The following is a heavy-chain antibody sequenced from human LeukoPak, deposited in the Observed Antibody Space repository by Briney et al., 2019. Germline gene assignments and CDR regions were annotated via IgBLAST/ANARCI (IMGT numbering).Heavy chain of an antibody. CDR2: IRYDGSNK. J-gene: IGHJ4*02. Sequence: GGSLRLSCAASGFTFSSYGMHWVRQAPGKGLEWVAFIRYDGSNKYYADSVKGRFTISRDNSKNTLYLQMNSLRAEDTAVYYCAKPRDSSGWYYFDYWGQGTLVTVSS. V-gene: IGHV3-30*02. CDR1: GFTFSSYG. CDR3: AKPRDSSGWYYFDY. D-gene: IGHD6-19*01.